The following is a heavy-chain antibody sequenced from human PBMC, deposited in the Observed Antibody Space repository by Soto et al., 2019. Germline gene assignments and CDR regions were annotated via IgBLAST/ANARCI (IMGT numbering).Heavy chain of an antibody. V-gene: IGHV1-69*13. CDR1: GGTFSSYA. CDR3: ARGSPVEMATIVRKYYYYYGMDV. Sequence: ASVNGSCKASGGTFSSYAISWVRQAPGQGLEWMGGIIPIFGTANYAQKFQGRVTITADESTSTAYMELSSLRSEDTAVYYCARGSPVEMATIVRKYYYYYGMDVWGQGTTVTVSS. J-gene: IGHJ6*02. D-gene: IGHD5-12*01. CDR2: IIPIFGTA.